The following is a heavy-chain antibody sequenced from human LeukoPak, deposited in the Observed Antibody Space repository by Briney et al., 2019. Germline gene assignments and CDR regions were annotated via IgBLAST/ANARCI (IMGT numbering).Heavy chain of an antibody. Sequence: GGSLRLSCVCSGFTFSHYALHWVRQAPCKGLEWVALIGHDGAYKYYADSVNGRFLISRENSRNMLFLQMNSLIIEDTAVYYCARNSDYYDYSPQSVWGQGTLVIVS. D-gene: IGHD3-22*01. CDR3: ARNSDYYDYSPQSV. J-gene: IGHJ4*02. CDR2: IGHDGAYK. CDR1: GFTFSHYA. V-gene: IGHV3-30*04.